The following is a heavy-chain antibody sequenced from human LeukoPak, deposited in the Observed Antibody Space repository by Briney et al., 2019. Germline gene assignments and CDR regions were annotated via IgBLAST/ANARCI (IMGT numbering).Heavy chain of an antibody. CDR1: GGSISKSTYY. J-gene: IGHJ6*03. Sequence: SETLSLTCSVSGGSISKSTYYWGWIRQPPGKGLEWIGIFYYSGSTYYSPSLKSRVTISIDTSKNQFSLKLNSVTAADTAVYYCARVQLGDYYYYMDVWGKGTTVTVSS. V-gene: IGHV4-39*07. CDR2: FYYSGST. D-gene: IGHD6-6*01. CDR3: ARVQLGDYYYYMDV.